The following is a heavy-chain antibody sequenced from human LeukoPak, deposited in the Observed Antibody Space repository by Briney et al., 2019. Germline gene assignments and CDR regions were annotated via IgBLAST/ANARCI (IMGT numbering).Heavy chain of an antibody. J-gene: IGHJ4*02. CDR1: GFTFSSYS. Sequence: GGSLRLSCAASGFTFSSYSMNWVRQAPGKGLEWVSSISSSSSYIYYADSVKGRFTISRDNAKNSLYLQMNSLRAEDTAVYYCAKDKTLYGSGRTYFDYWGQGTLVTVSS. V-gene: IGHV3-21*04. CDR3: AKDKTLYGSGRTYFDY. D-gene: IGHD3-10*01. CDR2: ISSSSSYI.